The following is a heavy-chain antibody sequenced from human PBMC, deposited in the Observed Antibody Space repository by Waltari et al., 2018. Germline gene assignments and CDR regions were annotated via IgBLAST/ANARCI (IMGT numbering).Heavy chain of an antibody. Sequence: QVQLQESGPGLVKPSETLSLTCAVSGYSISSGYYWGWIRQPPGKGLEWIGSIYHSGSTYYNPSPKSRVTISVDTSKNQFSLKLSSVTAADTAVYYCARAQNDFWSGYWPFDYWGQGTLVTVSS. CDR3: ARAQNDFWSGYWPFDY. V-gene: IGHV4-38-2*01. CDR2: IYHSGST. CDR1: GYSISSGYY. J-gene: IGHJ4*02. D-gene: IGHD3-3*01.